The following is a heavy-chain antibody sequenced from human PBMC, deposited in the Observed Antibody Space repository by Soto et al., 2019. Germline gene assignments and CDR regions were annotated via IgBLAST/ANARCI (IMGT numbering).Heavy chain of an antibody. CDR1: GFTFSNYW. V-gene: IGHV3-74*01. CDR3: ARVGNGEYVFYY. J-gene: IGHJ4*02. Sequence: HPGGSLRLSCAASGFTFSNYWMHWVRQAPGKGLVWVSRINSDGGTTSYADSVKGRFTISRDNAKNTLYLQMNGLRAEDTAVYYCARVGNGEYVFYYWGQGTLVTVSS. D-gene: IGHD3-16*01. CDR2: INSDGGTT.